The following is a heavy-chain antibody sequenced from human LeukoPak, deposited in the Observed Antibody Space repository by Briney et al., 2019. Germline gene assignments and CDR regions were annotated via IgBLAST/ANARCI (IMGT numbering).Heavy chain of an antibody. V-gene: IGHV3-48*04. J-gene: IGHJ3*02. CDR3: ARDSDPWRYSYGHDAFDI. CDR2: ISSSSSSTI. Sequence: QPGGSLRLSCAASGFTFSSYSMNWVRQAPGKGLEWVSYISSSSSSTIYYADSVKGRFTISRDNAKNSPYLQMNSLRAEDTALYYCARDSDPWRYSYGHDAFDIWGQGTMVTVSS. D-gene: IGHD5-18*01. CDR1: GFTFSSYS.